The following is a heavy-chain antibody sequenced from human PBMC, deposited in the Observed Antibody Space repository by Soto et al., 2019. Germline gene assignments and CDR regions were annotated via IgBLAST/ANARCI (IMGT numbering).Heavy chain of an antibody. CDR3: ARDRGGYSGYDWYYYGMDV. Sequence: SETLSLTCTVSGGSISSYYWSWIRQPPGKGLEWIGYIYYSGSTNYNPSLKSRVTISVDTSKNQFSLKLSSVTAADTAVYYCARDRGGYSGYDWYYYGMDVWGQGTTVTVS. J-gene: IGHJ6*02. CDR1: GGSISSYY. D-gene: IGHD5-12*01. CDR2: IYYSGST. V-gene: IGHV4-59*01.